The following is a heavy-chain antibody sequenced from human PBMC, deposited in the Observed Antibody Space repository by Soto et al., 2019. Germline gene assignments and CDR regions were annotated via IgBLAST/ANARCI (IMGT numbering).Heavy chain of an antibody. Sequence: GGSLRLSCAASGFTFSSYAMSWVRQAPGKGLEWVSAISGSGGSTYYADSMKGRFTISRDNSKNTLYLQMNSLRAEDTAVYYCASSFLIVVVPAAMADDAFDIWGQGTMVTVS. CDR3: ASSFLIVVVPAAMADDAFDI. CDR2: ISGSGGST. V-gene: IGHV3-23*01. D-gene: IGHD2-2*01. J-gene: IGHJ3*02. CDR1: GFTFSSYA.